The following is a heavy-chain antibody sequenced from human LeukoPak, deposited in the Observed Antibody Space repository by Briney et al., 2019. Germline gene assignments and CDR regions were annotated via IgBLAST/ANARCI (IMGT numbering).Heavy chain of an antibody. V-gene: IGHV4-34*01. CDR3: AREDVGSGWPFDS. Sequence: SETLSLTCAVYGVSFNAYSWSWIRQPPGKGLEWIGQINQSGGTDYNPSLKSRVTLSVDTSKNQLSLNLSSMTAADTAVYFCAREDVGSGWPFDSRGQGTLVTVSS. D-gene: IGHD6-19*01. J-gene: IGHJ4*02. CDR2: INQSGGT. CDR1: GVSFNAYS.